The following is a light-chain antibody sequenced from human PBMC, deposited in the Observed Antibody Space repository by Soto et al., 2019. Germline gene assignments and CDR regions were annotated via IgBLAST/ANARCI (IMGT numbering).Light chain of an antibody. V-gene: IGKV3-20*01. CDR1: QSVRNNN. Sequence: EIVLTQSPVTLSLSPGERATLSCRASQSVRNNNLNWYQQKAGQAPRLLIYGASIRATGIPDRFSGSGSGTDFTLTISRLEPEDFALYFCQQYGSSAPITFGQGTRLENK. J-gene: IGKJ5*01. CDR2: GAS. CDR3: QQYGSSAPIT.